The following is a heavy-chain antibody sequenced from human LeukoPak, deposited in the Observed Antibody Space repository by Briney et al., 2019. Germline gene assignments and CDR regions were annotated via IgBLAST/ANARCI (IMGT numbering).Heavy chain of an antibody. V-gene: IGHV3-30*04. CDR2: ISYDGSNK. CDR3: ARDGVVYAIPNWFDP. D-gene: IGHD2-8*02. J-gene: IGHJ5*02. Sequence: GGSLRLSCAASGFTFSSYAMHWVRQAPGKGLEWVAVISYDGSNKYYADSVKGRFTISRDNSKNTLYLQMNSLRAEDTAVYYCARDGVVYAIPNWFDPWGQGTLVTVSS. CDR1: GFTFSSYA.